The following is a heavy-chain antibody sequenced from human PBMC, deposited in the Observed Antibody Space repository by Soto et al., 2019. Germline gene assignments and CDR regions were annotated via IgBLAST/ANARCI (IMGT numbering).Heavy chain of an antibody. CDR3: ARAPYYYDRSGYCGY. Sequence: EVQLVESGGGLVKPGGSLRLSCAASGFTFSSYSMNWVRQAPGKGLEWVSSISSSSSYIYYADSVKGRFTISRDNAKNSLYLQMNSLRAEDTAVYYCARAPYYYDRSGYCGYWGQGTLVTVSS. CDR2: ISSSSSYI. CDR1: GFTFSSYS. J-gene: IGHJ4*02. V-gene: IGHV3-21*01. D-gene: IGHD3-22*01.